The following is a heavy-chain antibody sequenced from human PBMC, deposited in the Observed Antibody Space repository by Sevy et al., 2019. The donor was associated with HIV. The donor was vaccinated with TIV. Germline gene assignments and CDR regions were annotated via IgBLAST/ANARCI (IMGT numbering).Heavy chain of an antibody. CDR3: ARDGLSSGWLFDS. CDR1: GFTFSSYG. Sequence: GGSLRLSCAASGFTFSSYGMHWVRQSPGKGLEWVAVIWYDGSNNYYADSVKGRFTISRDNSKNTLYLQMNSLRGEDMALYDCARDGLSSGWLFDSWGQGTLVTVSS. J-gene: IGHJ4*02. V-gene: IGHV3-33*01. D-gene: IGHD6-19*01. CDR2: IWYDGSNN.